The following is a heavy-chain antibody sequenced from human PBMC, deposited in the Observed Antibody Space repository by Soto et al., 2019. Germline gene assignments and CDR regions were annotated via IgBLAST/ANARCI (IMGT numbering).Heavy chain of an antibody. CDR3: TRGGGSSTANSDY. Sequence: SETLSLTCTVSGGPISSSSYYWGWIRQPPGKGLEWIGSIYYSGSTYYNPSLKSRVTLSVDRSKNQFSLKLSSVTAADTAVYYCTRGGGSSTANSDYWRGGTLLADSS. J-gene: IGHJ4*02. CDR2: IYYSGST. V-gene: IGHV4-39*01. CDR1: GGPISSSSYY. D-gene: IGHD1-26*01.